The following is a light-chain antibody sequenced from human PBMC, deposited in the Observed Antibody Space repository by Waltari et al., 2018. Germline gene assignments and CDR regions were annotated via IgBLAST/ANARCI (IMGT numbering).Light chain of an antibody. V-gene: IGKV1-39*01. CDR1: QSISKA. CDR3: QQSYSTPPLT. Sequence: DIQLTQSPSSLSAAVGDRVTITCRASQSISKALNWYQQKPGRAPKAPIFDASSLQSGVPARFTGRGSGTDFTLTISSLQPEDFATYYCQQSYSTPPLTFGGGTKVEIK. CDR2: DAS. J-gene: IGKJ4*01.